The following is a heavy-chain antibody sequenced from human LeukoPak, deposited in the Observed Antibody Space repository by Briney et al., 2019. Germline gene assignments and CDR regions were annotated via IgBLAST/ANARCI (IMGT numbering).Heavy chain of an antibody. J-gene: IGHJ4*02. Sequence: PSETLSLTCSVSSGSMTDSCWSWFRQPPGKGFEWLGFLHPSGRIESSPSLRSRVSFSVATSRMEATVRLRSVTASDTAVYYCTREGYDRSGYFLDFWGQGILVTVSS. CDR2: LHPSGRI. CDR3: TREGYDRSGYFLDF. CDR1: SGSMTDSC. V-gene: IGHV4-59*12. D-gene: IGHD3-22*01.